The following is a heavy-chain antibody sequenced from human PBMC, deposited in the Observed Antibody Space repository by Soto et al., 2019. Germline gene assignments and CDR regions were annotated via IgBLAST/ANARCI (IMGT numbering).Heavy chain of an antibody. D-gene: IGHD3-3*01. CDR1: GFTFSSYA. V-gene: IGHV3-30-3*01. CDR2: ISYDGSNK. CDR3: SRGALPFLEWLAYGMDV. J-gene: IGHJ6*02. Sequence: QVQLVESGGGVVQPGRSLRLSCAASGFTFSSYAMHWVRQAPGKGLEWVAVISYDGSNKYYADSVKGRFTISRDNSKNTLYLQMNGLRAEDTAVYYCSRGALPFLEWLAYGMDVWGQGTTVTVSS.